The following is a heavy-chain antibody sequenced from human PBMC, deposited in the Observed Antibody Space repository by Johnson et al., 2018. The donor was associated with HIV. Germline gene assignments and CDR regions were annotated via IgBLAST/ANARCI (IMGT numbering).Heavy chain of an antibody. CDR1: GFTFSSYG. D-gene: IGHD1-26*01. V-gene: IGHV3-7*02. CDR3: ASLGGLGVFDV. CDR2: IKQDGSEK. J-gene: IGHJ3*01. Sequence: MQLVESGGGVVQPGRSLRLSCAASGFTFSSYGMHWVRQAPGKGLEWVANIKQDGSEKYYVDFVKGRFTTSIDNAKNSLYLQMNSLRAEDTAVYYCASLGGLGVFDVWGQGTMVTVSS.